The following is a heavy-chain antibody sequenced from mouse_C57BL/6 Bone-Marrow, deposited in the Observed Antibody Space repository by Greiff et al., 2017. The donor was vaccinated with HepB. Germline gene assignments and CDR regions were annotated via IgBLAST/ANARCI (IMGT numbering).Heavy chain of an antibody. Sequence: ESGPGLVKPSQSLSLTCSVTGYSITSGYYWNWIRQFPGNRLEWMGYISYDGSNNYNPSLKNRITITRDTSKNQFFLKLNSVTTEDTATYYCARVTVTSNFDYWGQRTTLTVSS. CDR2: ISYDGSN. V-gene: IGHV3-6*01. J-gene: IGHJ2*01. D-gene: IGHD4-1*01. CDR1: GYSITSGYY. CDR3: ARVTVTSNFDY.